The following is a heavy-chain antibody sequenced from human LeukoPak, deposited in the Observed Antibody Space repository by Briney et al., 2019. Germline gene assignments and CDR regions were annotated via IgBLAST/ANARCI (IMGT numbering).Heavy chain of an antibody. D-gene: IGHD4-17*01. CDR1: GLTVSSNY. V-gene: IGHV3-66*04. CDR3: AKPHDYGDYQGGFDP. CDR2: IYSGGDT. J-gene: IGHJ5*02. Sequence: GGSLRLSCAASGLTVSSNYMSWVRQAPGKGLEWVSVIYSGGDTYYADSVKGRFTISRDNSKNTLYLQMNSLRAEDTAVYYCAKPHDYGDYQGGFDPWGQGTLVTVSS.